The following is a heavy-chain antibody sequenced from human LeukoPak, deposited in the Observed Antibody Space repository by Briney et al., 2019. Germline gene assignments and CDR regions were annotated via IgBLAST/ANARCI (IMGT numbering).Heavy chain of an antibody. CDR3: AKSPSGYSYYNWFDP. V-gene: IGHV3-21*01. CDR2: ISSSSSYI. CDR1: GFTFSSYS. J-gene: IGHJ5*02. Sequence: GGSLRLSCAASGFTFSSYSMNWVRQAPGKGLEWVSSISSSSSYIYYADSVKGRFTISRDNAKNSLYLQMNSLRAEDTAVYYCAKSPSGYSYYNWFDPWGQGTLVTVSS. D-gene: IGHD5-18*01.